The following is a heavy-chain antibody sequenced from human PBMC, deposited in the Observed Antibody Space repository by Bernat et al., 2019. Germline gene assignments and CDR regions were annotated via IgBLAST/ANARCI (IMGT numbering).Heavy chain of an antibody. V-gene: IGHV3-33*01. J-gene: IGHJ4*02. CDR2: IWYDGSNK. CDR3: ARDLGSSYGTGGGFDY. D-gene: IGHD3-10*01. Sequence: QVQLVESGGGVVQPGRSLRLSCAASGFTFSSYGMHWVRQAPGKGLEWVAVIWYDGSNKYYADSVKGRFTISRDNSKNTLYLQMNSLRAEDTAVYYCARDLGSSYGTGGGFDYWGQGTLVTVSS. CDR1: GFTFSSYG.